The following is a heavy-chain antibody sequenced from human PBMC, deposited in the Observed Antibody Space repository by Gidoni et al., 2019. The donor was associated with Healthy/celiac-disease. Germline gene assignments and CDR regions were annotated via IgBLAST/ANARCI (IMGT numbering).Heavy chain of an antibody. CDR1: GGTFSSYA. J-gene: IGHJ4*02. D-gene: IGHD4-4*01. Sequence: QVQLVQSGAEVKKPGSSVKVSCRAYGGTFSSYAISWVRQAPGQVLEWMGGIIPIFGTANYAQKFQGRVTITADESTSTAYMELSSLRSEDTAVYYCARGTLASTVTTPLHYWGQGTLVTVSS. V-gene: IGHV1-69*01. CDR2: IIPIFGTA. CDR3: ARGTLASTVTTPLHY.